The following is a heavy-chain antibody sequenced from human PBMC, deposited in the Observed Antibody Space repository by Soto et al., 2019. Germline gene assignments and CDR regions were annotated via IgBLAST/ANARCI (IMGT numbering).Heavy chain of an antibody. J-gene: IGHJ6*02. CDR1: GFTFSSYA. V-gene: IGHV3-23*01. CDR3: AKDTSPYIAAAGNVEYGMDV. D-gene: IGHD6-13*01. CDR2: ISGSGGST. Sequence: GGSLRLSCAASGFTFSSYAMSWVRQAPGKGLEWVSAISGSGGSTYYADSVKGRFTISRDNSKNTLYLQMNSLRAEDTAVYYCAKDTSPYIAAAGNVEYGMDVWGQGTTVTVSS.